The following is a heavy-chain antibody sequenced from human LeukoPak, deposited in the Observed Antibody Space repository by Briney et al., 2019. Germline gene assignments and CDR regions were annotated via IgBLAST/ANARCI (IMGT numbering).Heavy chain of an antibody. V-gene: IGHV3-53*01. CDR3: ARGALYDFWSGYEYYFDY. J-gene: IGHJ4*02. D-gene: IGHD3-3*01. Sequence: GGSLRLSCEASGFTFSSYAMNWVRQAPGKGLEWVSVIYSGGSTYYADFVKGRFTISRDNSKNTLYLQMNSLRAEDTAVYYCARGALYDFWSGYEYYFDYWGQGTLVTVSS. CDR2: IYSGGST. CDR1: GFTFSSYA.